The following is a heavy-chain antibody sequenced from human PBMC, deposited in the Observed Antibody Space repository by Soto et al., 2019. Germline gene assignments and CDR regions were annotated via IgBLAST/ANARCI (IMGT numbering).Heavy chain of an antibody. Sequence: GGSLRLSCAASGFTFSNAWMSWVRQAPGKGLEWVGRIKSKTDGGTTDYAAPVKGRFTISRDDSKNTLYLQMNSLKTEDTAVYYCTTDKAAYYSKLTDVWGKGTTVTAPQ. J-gene: IGHJ6*04. D-gene: IGHD3-10*01. V-gene: IGHV3-15*01. CDR1: GFTFSNAW. CDR2: IKSKTDGGTT. CDR3: TTDKAAYYSKLTDV.